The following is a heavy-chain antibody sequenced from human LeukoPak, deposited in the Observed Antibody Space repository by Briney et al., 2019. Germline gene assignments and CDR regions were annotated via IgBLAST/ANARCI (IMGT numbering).Heavy chain of an antibody. CDR3: TSMIVQGHCYYYSMDV. CDR2: IRSKANSYAT. D-gene: IGHD3-22*01. Sequence: GGSLRLSCAASGFTFSGSAMYWVRQASGKGLDRVGRIRSKANSYATAYAPSVKGRFTISREDSKNTAYLQMNGLKTEDTAVYYCTSMIVQGHCYYYSMDVWGKGTTVTVSS. J-gene: IGHJ6*03. V-gene: IGHV3-73*01. CDR1: GFTFSGSA.